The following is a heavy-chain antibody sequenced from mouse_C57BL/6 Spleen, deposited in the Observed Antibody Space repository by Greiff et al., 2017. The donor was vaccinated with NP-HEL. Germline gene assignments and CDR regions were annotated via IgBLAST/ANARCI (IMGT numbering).Heavy chain of an antibody. D-gene: IGHD1-1*01. CDR1: GYSITSGYY. CDR2: ISYDGSN. Sequence: DVHLVESGPGLVKPSQSLSLTCSVTGYSITSGYYWNWIRQFPGNKLEWMGYISYDGSNNYNPSLKNRISITRDTSKNQFFLKLNSVTTEDTATYYCARGDYGSSAWFAYWGQGTLVTVSA. V-gene: IGHV3-6*01. J-gene: IGHJ3*01. CDR3: ARGDYGSSAWFAY.